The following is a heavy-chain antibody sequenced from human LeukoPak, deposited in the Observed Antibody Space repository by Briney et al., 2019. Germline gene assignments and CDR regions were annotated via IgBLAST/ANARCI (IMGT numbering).Heavy chain of an antibody. J-gene: IGHJ4*02. CDR2: ISGDGGST. D-gene: IGHD2-15*01. CDR3: ASQLDIVVVVAANEGGY. V-gene: IGHV3-43*02. Sequence: GGSLRLSCAASGFTFDDYAMHWVRHAPGKGLEWVSLISGDGGSTYYADSVKGRFTISRDNSKNSLYLQMNSPRTEDTALYYCASQLDIVVVVAANEGGYWGQGTLVTVSS. CDR1: GFTFDDYA.